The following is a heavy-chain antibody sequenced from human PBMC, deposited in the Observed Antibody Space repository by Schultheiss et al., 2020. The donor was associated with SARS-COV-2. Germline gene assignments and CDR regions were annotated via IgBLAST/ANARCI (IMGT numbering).Heavy chain of an antibody. Sequence: GGSLRLSCAASGFTFSSYAMSWVRQAPGKGLEWVSAISGSGGSTYYADSVKGRFTISRDNSKNTLYLQMNSLRAEDTAVYYCAKDPSVKVAAQGELDYWGQGTLVTVSS. CDR2: ISGSGGST. CDR3: AKDPSVKVAAQGELDY. V-gene: IGHV3-23*01. D-gene: IGHD3-16*01. CDR1: GFTFSSYA. J-gene: IGHJ4*02.